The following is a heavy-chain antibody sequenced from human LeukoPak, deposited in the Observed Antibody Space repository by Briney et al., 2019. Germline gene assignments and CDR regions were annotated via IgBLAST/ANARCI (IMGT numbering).Heavy chain of an antibody. V-gene: IGHV3-23*01. Sequence: GASLRLSCAASGFTFSSYAMSWVRQAPGKGLEWVSAISGSGGSTYYADSVKGRFTISRDNSKNTLYLQMNSLRAEDTAVYYCAKLPSDCSGGSCNEDYWGQGTLVTVSS. CDR1: GFTFSSYA. CDR2: ISGSGGST. CDR3: AKLPSDCSGGSCNEDY. J-gene: IGHJ4*02. D-gene: IGHD2-15*01.